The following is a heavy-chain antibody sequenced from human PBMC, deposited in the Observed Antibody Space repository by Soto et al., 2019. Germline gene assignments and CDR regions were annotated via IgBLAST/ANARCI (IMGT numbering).Heavy chain of an antibody. Sequence: ASVKVSCKASGYTFTSYYMHWVRQAPGQGLEWMGIINPSGGSTSYAQKFQGRVTMTRDTSTSTVYMELSGLRSEDTAVYYCARDRPNDYIWGSYTYYFDYWGQGTLVTVSS. D-gene: IGHD3-16*01. CDR2: INPSGGST. V-gene: IGHV1-46*03. CDR3: ARDRPNDYIWGSYTYYFDY. CDR1: GYTFTSYY. J-gene: IGHJ4*02.